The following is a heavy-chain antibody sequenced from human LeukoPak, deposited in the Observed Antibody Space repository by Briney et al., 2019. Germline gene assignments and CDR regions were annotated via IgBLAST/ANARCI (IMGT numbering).Heavy chain of an antibody. J-gene: IGHJ4*02. CDR1: GFTFGSYG. Sequence: PGGSLRLSCAASGFTFGSYGMHWVRQAPGKGLEWVAVISYDGSNKYYADSVKGRFTISRDNSKNTLYLQMNNLRDEDTAVYYCARRDPFDYWGQGTMVTVSS. CDR3: ARRDPFDY. CDR2: ISYDGSNK. V-gene: IGHV3-30*03.